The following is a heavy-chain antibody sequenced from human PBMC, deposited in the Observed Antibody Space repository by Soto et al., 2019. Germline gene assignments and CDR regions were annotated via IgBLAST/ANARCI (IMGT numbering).Heavy chain of an antibody. Sequence: QVQLVESGGGVVQPGRSLRLSCAASGFTFSSYGMHWVRQAPGKGLEWVAVIWYDGSNKYYADSVKGRFTISRDNSKNTLYLQMNSLRAEDTAVYYCAGAIERNYYYYGMDVWGQGTTVTVSS. CDR3: AGAIERNYYYYGMDV. D-gene: IGHD6-25*01. V-gene: IGHV3-33*01. J-gene: IGHJ6*02. CDR2: IWYDGSNK. CDR1: GFTFSSYG.